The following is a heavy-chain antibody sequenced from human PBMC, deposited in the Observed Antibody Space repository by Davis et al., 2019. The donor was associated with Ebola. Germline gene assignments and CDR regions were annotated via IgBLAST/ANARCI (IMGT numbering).Heavy chain of an antibody. V-gene: IGHV4-59*01. Sequence: PSETLSLTCTVSGGSIRNYYWSWIRQSPGKGLEWIGYVHHSGATHYNPSLESRVSISIDTSKNKFSLKLRSLTAADTAVYYCARAGDYVVGWFDPWGQGTQVTVSS. J-gene: IGHJ5*02. CDR2: VHHSGAT. CDR1: GGSIRNYY. CDR3: ARAGDYVVGWFDP. D-gene: IGHD4-17*01.